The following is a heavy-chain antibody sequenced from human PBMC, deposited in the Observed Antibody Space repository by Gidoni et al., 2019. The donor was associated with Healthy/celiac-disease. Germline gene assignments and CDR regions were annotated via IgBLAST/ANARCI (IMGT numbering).Heavy chain of an antibody. CDR3: AREPYSYKYFQH. Sequence: QVQLVQSGAEVKKPGSSVKVSCKAAGGTFSSYSISWVRQAPGQGLEWMGGIIPIFGTANDAQKFQGRVTITADESTSTAYMELSSLRSEDTAVYYCAREPYSYKYFQHWGQGTLVTVSS. J-gene: IGHJ1*01. D-gene: IGHD5-18*01. V-gene: IGHV1-69*01. CDR2: IIPIFGTA. CDR1: GGTFSSYS.